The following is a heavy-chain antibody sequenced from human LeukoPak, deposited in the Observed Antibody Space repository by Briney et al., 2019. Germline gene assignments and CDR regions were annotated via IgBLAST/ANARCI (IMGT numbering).Heavy chain of an antibody. D-gene: IGHD3-22*01. CDR1: GGTFSSYA. J-gene: IGHJ5*02. CDR2: IIPIFGTA. Sequence: SVKVSCKASGGTFSSYAISWVRQAPGQGLEWMGGIIPIFGTANYAQKFQGRVTITADESTSTAYMELSSLRSEDTAVYYCARETVGGYYYDSSGYWFDPWGQGTLVTVSS. V-gene: IGHV1-69*01. CDR3: ARETVGGYYYDSSGYWFDP.